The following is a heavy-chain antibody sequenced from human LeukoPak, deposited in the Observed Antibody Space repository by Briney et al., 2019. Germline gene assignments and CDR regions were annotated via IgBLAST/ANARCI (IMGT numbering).Heavy chain of an antibody. CDR2: MYYSGST. J-gene: IGHJ5*02. CDR3: ARKADYYGSGSYSGGDNWFDP. D-gene: IGHD3-10*01. Sequence: SETLSLTCTVSGGSISGYYWSWIRQPPGKGLEWIGYMYYSGSTNYNPSLKSRVTISVDTSKNQFSLKLSSVTAADTAVYYCARKADYYGSGSYSGGDNWFDPWGQGTLVTVFS. CDR1: GGSISGYY. V-gene: IGHV4-59*01.